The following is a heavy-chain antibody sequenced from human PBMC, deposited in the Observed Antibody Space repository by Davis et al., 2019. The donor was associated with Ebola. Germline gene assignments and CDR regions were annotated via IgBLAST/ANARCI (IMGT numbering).Heavy chain of an antibody. J-gene: IGHJ6*02. D-gene: IGHD3-9*01. CDR3: AKDVRYFFWLAGMDV. V-gene: IGHV3-23*01. CDR2: ISGGTGAT. Sequence: GESLKISCEASGFSSINYAMSWVRQSPGKGLEWVSAISGGTGATYYADSVKGRFTISRDNSKNTLHLQMNSLRPEDTAVYYCAKDVRYFFWLAGMDVWGQGTTVTVSS. CDR1: GFSSINYA.